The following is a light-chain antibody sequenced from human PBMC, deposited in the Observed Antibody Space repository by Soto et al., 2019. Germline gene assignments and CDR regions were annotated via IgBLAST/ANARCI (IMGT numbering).Light chain of an antibody. J-gene: IGKJ2*01. Sequence: EIVMTQSPATLSVSLGERATLSCRASQSVSSNLAWYKQKPGQPPSLLIYGASARATGIPARFSGSGSGTEFTLTISSLQSEDFAVYYSQHYNKWLLTIGQGTQVDIX. CDR1: QSVSSN. V-gene: IGKV3-15*01. CDR2: GAS. CDR3: QHYNKWLLT.